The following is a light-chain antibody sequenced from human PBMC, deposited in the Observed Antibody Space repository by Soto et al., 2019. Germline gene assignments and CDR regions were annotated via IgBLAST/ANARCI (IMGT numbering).Light chain of an antibody. CDR3: QQYSVYSRT. J-gene: IGKJ1*01. CDR2: KAS. CDR1: QSILSW. V-gene: IGKV1-5*03. Sequence: DIQMTQSPSTLSASVGDRVTITCRASQSILSWLAWYQHKPGKAPKVLIYKASSLESGVPSRFSGSGSGTEFPLTISSLQPDDFATYYCQQYSVYSRTFGQGTKVEIK.